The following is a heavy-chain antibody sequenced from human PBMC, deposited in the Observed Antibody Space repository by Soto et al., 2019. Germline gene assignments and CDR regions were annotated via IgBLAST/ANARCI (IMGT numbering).Heavy chain of an antibody. V-gene: IGHV1-69*13. CDR1: GGTFSSYA. CDR3: ASVGFEYSQSFGPDYYYYDMDV. D-gene: IGHD6-6*01. CDR2: IIPIFGTA. J-gene: IGHJ6*02. Sequence: SVKVSCKASGGTFSSYAISWVRQAPGQGLEWMGGIIPIFGTANYAQKFQGRVTISADESTSTAYMELSSLRSEDTAVYYCASVGFEYSQSFGPDYYYYDMDVWGQGTTVTVSS.